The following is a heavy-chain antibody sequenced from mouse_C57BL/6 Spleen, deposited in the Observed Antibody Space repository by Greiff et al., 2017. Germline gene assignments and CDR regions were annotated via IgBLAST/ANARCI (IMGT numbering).Heavy chain of an antibody. CDR2: ISSGSSTI. Sequence: EVKLMESGGGLVKPGGSLKLSCAASGFTFSDYGMHWVRQAPEKGLEWVAYISSGSSTIYYADTVKGRFTISRDNAKNTLFLQMTSLRSEDTARYYCARPDYGTMDYWGQGTSVTVSS. J-gene: IGHJ4*01. CDR3: ARPDYGTMDY. CDR1: GFTFSDYG. D-gene: IGHD2-1*01. V-gene: IGHV5-17*01.